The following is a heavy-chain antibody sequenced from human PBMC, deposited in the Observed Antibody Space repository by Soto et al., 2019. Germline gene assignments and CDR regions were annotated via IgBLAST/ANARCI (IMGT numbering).Heavy chain of an antibody. J-gene: IGHJ4*02. V-gene: IGHV3-23*01. CDR3: AKAQILYTHPRYYFDY. CDR1: GFTFSSYA. Sequence: GGSLRLSCAASGFTFSSYAMSWVRQAPGKGLEWVSAISGSGGSTYYADSVKGRFTISRDNSKNTLYPQMNSLRAEDTAVYYCAKAQILYTHPRYYFDYWGRGTLVTVSS. CDR2: ISGSGGST. D-gene: IGHD2-15*01.